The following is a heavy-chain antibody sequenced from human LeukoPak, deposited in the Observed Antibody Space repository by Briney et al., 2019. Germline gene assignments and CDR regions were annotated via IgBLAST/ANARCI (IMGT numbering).Heavy chain of an antibody. J-gene: IGHJ6*03. CDR3: ARDTYYYDSSGYYYYMDV. Sequence: PSETLSLTCAVYGGSFSGYYWSWIRQPPGKGLEWIGEINHSGSTNYNPSLKSRVTISVDTSKNQFSLKLSSVTAADTAVYYCARDTYYYDSSGYYYYMDVWGKGTTVTVSS. D-gene: IGHD3-22*01. V-gene: IGHV4-34*01. CDR2: INHSGST. CDR1: GGSFSGYY.